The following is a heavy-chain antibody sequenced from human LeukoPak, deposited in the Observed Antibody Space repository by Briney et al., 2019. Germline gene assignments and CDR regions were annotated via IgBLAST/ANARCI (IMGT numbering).Heavy chain of an antibody. CDR3: ARDRRRYCSSTSCYDYYYYYYMDV. J-gene: IGHJ6*03. CDR1: GFTFSSYW. CDR2: IKQDGSEK. V-gene: IGHV3-7*01. Sequence: GGSLRLSCAASGFTFSSYWMSWVRQAPGKGLEWVANIKQDGSEKYYVDSVKGRFTISRDNAKNSLYLQKNSLRAEDTAVYYCARDRRRYCSSTSCYDYYYYYYMDVWGKGTTVTVSS. D-gene: IGHD2-2*01.